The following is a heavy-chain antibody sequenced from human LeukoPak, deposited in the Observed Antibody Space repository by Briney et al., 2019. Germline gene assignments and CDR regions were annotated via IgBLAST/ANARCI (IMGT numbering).Heavy chain of an antibody. CDR3: AKDDIAVAGYFDS. Sequence: GGSLRLSCAVSGITFRSYAMSWVRQAPGKGLEWVSGISGSGDIIYYADSIKGRFTVSRDNSKNTPHLQMNSLRAEDTALYYCAKDDIAVAGYFDSWGQGTLVTVSS. CDR2: ISGSGDII. J-gene: IGHJ4*02. CDR1: GITFRSYA. V-gene: IGHV3-23*01. D-gene: IGHD6-19*01.